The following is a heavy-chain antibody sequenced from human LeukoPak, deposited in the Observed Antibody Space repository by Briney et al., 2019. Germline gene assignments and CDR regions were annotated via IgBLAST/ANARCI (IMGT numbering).Heavy chain of an antibody. CDR2: ISYDGSNK. D-gene: IGHD3-10*01. Sequence: GGSLRLSCAASGFTFSSYAMHWVRQAPGKGLEWVAVISYDGSNKYYADSVKGRFTISRDNSKNTLYLQMNSLRAEDTAVYYCAREGKYGSGSYYSTWGQGTLVTVSS. CDR3: AREGKYGSGSYYST. V-gene: IGHV3-30*04. CDR1: GFTFSSYA. J-gene: IGHJ5*02.